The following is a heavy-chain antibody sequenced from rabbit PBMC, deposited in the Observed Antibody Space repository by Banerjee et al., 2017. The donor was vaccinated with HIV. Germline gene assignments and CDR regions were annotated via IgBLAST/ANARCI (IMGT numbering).Heavy chain of an antibody. V-gene: IGHV1S7*01. D-gene: IGHD2-1*01. Sequence: QLEESGGDLVKPEGSLTLTCKASGFDFSTYYMSWVRQAPGKGLEWIGYIDPVFAGTYYASWVNGRFTSSSDNAQNTVDLQMNSLTAADTATYFCARVYDDYGDLDLWGPGTLVTVS. CDR2: IDPVFAGT. J-gene: IGHJ4*01. CDR3: ARVYDDYGDLDL. CDR1: GFDFSTYY.